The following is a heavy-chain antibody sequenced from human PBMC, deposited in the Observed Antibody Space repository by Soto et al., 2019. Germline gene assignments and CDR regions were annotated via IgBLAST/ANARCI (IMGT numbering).Heavy chain of an antibody. CDR1: GGTFSSYA. Sequence: SVKVSCKASGGTFSSYAISWVRQAPGQGLEWTGGIIPIFGTANYAQKFQGRVTITADESTSTAYMELSSLRSEDTAVYYCASESLTTHYYYYYGMDVWGQGTTVTVSS. CDR2: IIPIFGTA. D-gene: IGHD7-27*01. J-gene: IGHJ6*02. V-gene: IGHV1-69*13. CDR3: ASESLTTHYYYYYGMDV.